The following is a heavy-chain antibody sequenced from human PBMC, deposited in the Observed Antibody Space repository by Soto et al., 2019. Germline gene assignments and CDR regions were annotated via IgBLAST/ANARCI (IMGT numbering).Heavy chain of an antibody. V-gene: IGHV4-59*01. CDR2: IYYSGST. J-gene: IGHJ6*02. CDR3: ARADDCSGGSCYSVYYGMDV. Sequence: PSGTLSLTCTVSGGSISSYYWSWIRQPPGKGLEWIGYIYYSGSTNHNPSLKSRVTISVDTSKNQFSLKLSSVTAADTAVYYCARADDCSGGSCYSVYYGMDVWGQGTTVTVSS. CDR1: GGSISSYY. D-gene: IGHD2-15*01.